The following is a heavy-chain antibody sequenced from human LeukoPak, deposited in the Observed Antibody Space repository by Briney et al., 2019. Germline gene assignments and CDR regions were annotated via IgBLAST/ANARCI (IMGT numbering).Heavy chain of an antibody. Sequence: GVSLRLSCAASGFTFSSYTMSWVRQAPGKGLEWVSAISHTSEYTYHADSVKGRFTISRDNSKNTLYLQMNSLRAEDTAMYYCAKGSSAGRPYYFDYWGQGTLVTVSS. CDR2: ISHTSEYT. J-gene: IGHJ4*02. D-gene: IGHD3-10*01. CDR3: AKGSSAGRPYYFDY. CDR1: GFTFSSYT. V-gene: IGHV3-23*01.